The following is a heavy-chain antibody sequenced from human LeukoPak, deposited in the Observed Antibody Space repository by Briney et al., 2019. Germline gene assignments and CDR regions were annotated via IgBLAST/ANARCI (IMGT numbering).Heavy chain of an antibody. CDR3: AKGSWFGTGPSFRDYFDF. D-gene: IGHD3-10*01. CDR1: GFTFSSYA. Sequence: GGSLRLSCAASGFTFSSYAMHWVRQAPGKGLEWVSVITTSGGGTYYADSVKGRFTMSRDNSKNTLYLQMNSLRAEDTAVYYCAKGSWFGTGPSFRDYFDFWGQGILVTVSS. J-gene: IGHJ4*02. CDR2: ITTSGGGT. V-gene: IGHV3-23*01.